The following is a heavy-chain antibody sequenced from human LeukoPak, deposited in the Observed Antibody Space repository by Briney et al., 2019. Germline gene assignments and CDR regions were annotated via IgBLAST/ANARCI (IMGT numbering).Heavy chain of an antibody. J-gene: IGHJ4*02. D-gene: IGHD4-17*01. CDR1: GFTFSSYA. CDR3: AKSADYGDYGIFDY. CDR2: ISGSGGST. V-gene: IGHV3-23*01. Sequence: GGSLRLSCAASGFTFSSYAMNWVRQAPGKGLEWVSTISGSGGSTYYADSVKGRFTISRDNSKNTLCLQMNSLRAEDTAVYYCAKSADYGDYGIFDYWGQGTLVTVSS.